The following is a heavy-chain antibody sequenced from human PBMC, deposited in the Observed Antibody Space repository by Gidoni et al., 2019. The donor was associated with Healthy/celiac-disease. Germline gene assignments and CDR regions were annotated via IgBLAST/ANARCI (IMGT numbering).Heavy chain of an antibody. D-gene: IGHD4-17*01. CDR3: ARDRGYGDYVVWYFDL. CDR2: ISSSSSYI. CDR1: GFTFRSYS. J-gene: IGHJ2*01. Sequence: EVQLVESGGGLVKPGGSLRLACAASGFTFRSYSMNWVRQAPGKGLEWVSSISSSSSYIYDADSVKGRFTISRDNAKNSLYLQMNSLRAEDTAVYYCARDRGYGDYVVWYFDLWGRGTLVTVSS. V-gene: IGHV3-21*01.